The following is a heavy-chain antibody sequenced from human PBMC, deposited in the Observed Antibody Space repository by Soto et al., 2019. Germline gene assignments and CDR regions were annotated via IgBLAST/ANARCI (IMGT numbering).Heavy chain of an antibody. CDR1: GFDFADYA. CDR3: ATSGRRLVAANNGFGP. J-gene: IGHJ5*02. V-gene: IGHV3-9*01. D-gene: IGHD6-13*01. CDR2: ISWSRLSM. Sequence: DVQLVASGGDLVQPGGSLRLSSATSGFDFADYAMHWFRQMPGMGREWVSSISWSRLSMVYADSVKGRFTISRDNAQNVLYLELSSLRPEVTAFYSCATSGRRLVAANNGFGPWGQGTLVTVSS.